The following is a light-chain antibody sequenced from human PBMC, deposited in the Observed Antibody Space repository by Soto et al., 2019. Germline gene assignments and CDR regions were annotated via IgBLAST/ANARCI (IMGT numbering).Light chain of an antibody. CDR1: QSVSSSY. CDR2: GAS. Sequence: EIVLTKSPGPLYLSTGERATLSCRASQSVSSSYLAWNQQEPRQAPRLLSYGASSRATGIPDRFSGSGSGTEFSLTISRLEPEDFAVYYCQQYGSSLFAFGPGTKVDIQ. V-gene: IGKV3-20*01. J-gene: IGKJ3*01. CDR3: QQYGSSLFA.